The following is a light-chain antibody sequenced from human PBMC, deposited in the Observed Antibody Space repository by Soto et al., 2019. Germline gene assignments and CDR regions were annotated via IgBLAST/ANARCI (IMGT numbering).Light chain of an antibody. J-gene: IGLJ1*01. CDR3: SSYAVTNIFV. CDR1: SSDVGGYNY. CDR2: EVS. V-gene: IGLV2-8*01. Sequence: LTQPPSASGSPGQSVTISCTGTSSDVGGYNYVSWYQQHPGKAPKVIIYEVSKRPSGVPDRFSGSKSGSTASLTVSGLQAEDEADYYCSSYAVTNIFVFGNGTKVTVL.